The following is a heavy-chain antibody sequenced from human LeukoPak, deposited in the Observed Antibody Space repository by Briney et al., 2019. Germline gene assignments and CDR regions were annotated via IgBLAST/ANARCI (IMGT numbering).Heavy chain of an antibody. CDR1: GGTFISYA. CDR2: IIPIFGTA. J-gene: IGHJ4*02. CDR3: TRAAEPYCSGGSCFFTEDC. D-gene: IGHD2-15*01. V-gene: IGHV1-69*13. Sequence: ASVKVSCKASGGTFISYAISWVRQAPGQGLEWMGGIIPIFGTANYAQKFQGRVTITADESTSTAYMELSSLRSEDTAVYYCTRAAEPYCSGGSCFFTEDCWGQGTLVTVSS.